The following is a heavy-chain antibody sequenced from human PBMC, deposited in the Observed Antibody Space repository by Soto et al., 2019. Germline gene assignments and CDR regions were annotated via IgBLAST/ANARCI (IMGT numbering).Heavy chain of an antibody. D-gene: IGHD2-2*01. CDR2: MNPNSGNT. CDR3: ARGPMSCTSSSCPYFFDY. J-gene: IGHJ4*02. Sequence: ASVKVSCKASGYTFTNYDINWVRQATGQGLEWMGWMNPNSGNTDYAQKLQGRVTMTRNTSMSTASMELSSLRSEDTAVYYCARGPMSCTSSSCPYFFDYWAQGTLATAPQ. CDR1: GYTFTNYD. V-gene: IGHV1-8*01.